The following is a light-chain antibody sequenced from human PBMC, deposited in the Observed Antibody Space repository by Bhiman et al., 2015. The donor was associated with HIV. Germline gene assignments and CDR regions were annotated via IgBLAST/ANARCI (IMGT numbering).Light chain of an antibody. CDR1: SSDVGTYNY. J-gene: IGLJ2*01. V-gene: IGLV2-14*01. Sequence: QSALTQPASVSGPPGQSITVTCTGTSSDVGTYNYVSWYQQYPGKAPKLLIYDVSKRPSGVSNRFSGSKSGNTASLTISGLQAEDEADYYCTSYTTSSTVVFGGGTKVTVL. CDR3: TSYTTSSTVV. CDR2: DVS.